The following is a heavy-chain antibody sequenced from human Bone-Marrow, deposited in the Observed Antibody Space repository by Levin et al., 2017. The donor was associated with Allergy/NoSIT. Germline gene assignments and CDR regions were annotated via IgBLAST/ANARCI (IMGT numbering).Heavy chain of an antibody. CDR2: IYPDGSST. CDR1: GFTFSSYW. V-gene: IGHV3-74*01. CDR3: TRDGGGLGY. D-gene: IGHD2-15*01. J-gene: IGHJ4*02. Sequence: GGSLRLSCAASGFTFSSYWMHWVRQPPGKGLVWVSRIYPDGSSTTYADSVQGRFTISRDIAKNTLYLQMNSLRTEDTAVYYCTRDGGGLGYWGQGTLVTVSS.